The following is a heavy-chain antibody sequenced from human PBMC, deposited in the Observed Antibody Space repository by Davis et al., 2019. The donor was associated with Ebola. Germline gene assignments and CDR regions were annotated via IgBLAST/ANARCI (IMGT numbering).Heavy chain of an antibody. J-gene: IGHJ4*02. Sequence: PGGSLRLSCAVYGGSFSSDYWSWIRQPPGKGLEWIGEINHSGNINYNPSLKSRVTISVDTSKNQFSLKLSSVTAADTAVYYCARGGGAAPGDWGQGTLVTVSS. CDR1: GGSFSSDY. CDR2: INHSGNI. V-gene: IGHV4-34*01. CDR3: ARGGGAAPGD. D-gene: IGHD3-10*01.